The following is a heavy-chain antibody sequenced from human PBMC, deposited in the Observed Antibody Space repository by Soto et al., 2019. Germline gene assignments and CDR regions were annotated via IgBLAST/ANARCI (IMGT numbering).Heavy chain of an antibody. CDR1: GYTFTSYA. D-gene: IGHD3-22*01. Sequence: QVQLVQSGAEVKKPGASVKVSCKASGYTFTSYAMHWVRQAPGQRLEWMGWINAGNGNTKYSQKFQGRATITRATSASTAYMEVSSLRSEDTAVYYCARGDYYDIHDYWGQGPLVTVSS. J-gene: IGHJ4*02. CDR3: ARGDYYDIHDY. CDR2: INAGNGNT. V-gene: IGHV1-3*01.